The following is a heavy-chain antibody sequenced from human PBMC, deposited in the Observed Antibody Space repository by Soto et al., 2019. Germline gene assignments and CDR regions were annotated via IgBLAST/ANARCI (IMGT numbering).Heavy chain of an antibody. J-gene: IGHJ4*02. CDR1: GFTFSSQI. CDR2: ITGSGGST. D-gene: IGHD3-9*01. V-gene: IGHV3-23*01. Sequence: EVQLLDSGGGLVQPGGSLRLACAASGFTFSSQIMSWVRQAPGKGLEWVSSITGSGGSTYYADFVEGRFTISRDNSKSTLYLQMNSLRVEDTAVYYCAHMTGFDYWGQGTLVTVSS. CDR3: AHMTGFDY.